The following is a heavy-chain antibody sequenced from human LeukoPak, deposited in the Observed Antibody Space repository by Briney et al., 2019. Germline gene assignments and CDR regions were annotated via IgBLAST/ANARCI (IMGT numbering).Heavy chain of an antibody. CDR1: GGSFSSNA. J-gene: IGHJ5*02. D-gene: IGHD3-16*01. CDR2: IIPIFGTT. Sequence: SVKVSCKASGGSFSSNAINWVRQAPGQGLEWMGGIIPIFGTTNYAQKFQGRVTITADKYTNTAYMELSSLRSEDTAVYYCARGGGIMITFGGHDDWFDPWGQGTLVTVSS. V-gene: IGHV1-69*06. CDR3: ARGGGIMITFGGHDDWFDP.